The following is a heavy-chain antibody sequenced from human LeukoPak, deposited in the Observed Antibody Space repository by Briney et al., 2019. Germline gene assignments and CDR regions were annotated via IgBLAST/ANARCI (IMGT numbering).Heavy chain of an antibody. CDR2: IKRDGSEK. V-gene: IGHV3-7*01. J-gene: IGHJ4*02. CDR3: ARDGSGGWRYFDD. CDR1: GFTFSSYW. Sequence: GGSLRLSCAASGFTFSSYWMSWVRQAPGKGLEWVANIKRDGSEKYYVDSVKGRFTISRDNAKNSLYLQMNSLRAEDTAVYYCARDGSGGWRYFDDWGQGTLVTVSS. D-gene: IGHD2-15*01.